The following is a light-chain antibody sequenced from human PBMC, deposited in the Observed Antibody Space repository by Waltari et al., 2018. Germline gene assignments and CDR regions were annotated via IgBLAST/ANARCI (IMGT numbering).Light chain of an antibody. CDR3: QQFNDWPRT. V-gene: IGKV3-15*01. Sequence: EVVMTQSPSTLSVSQGERATLSCRASQSISINMVWYQQRPGQAPRLLIYEASMRATDIPARFSGSGSGTEFTLTISSVQSEDAAVYCCQQFNDWPRTFGQGTKVEIK. CDR2: EAS. CDR1: QSISIN. J-gene: IGKJ1*01.